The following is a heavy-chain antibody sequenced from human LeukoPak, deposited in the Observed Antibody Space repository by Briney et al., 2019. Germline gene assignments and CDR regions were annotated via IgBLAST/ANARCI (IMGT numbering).Heavy chain of an antibody. Sequence: ASVKVSCKASGYTFTSYDINWVRQATGQGLAWMGWMNPNSGNTGYAQKFQGRVTMTGETSISTAYMELSSLISEDTAVYYCARAIRNQLLSDHWGPGTLVTVSS. V-gene: IGHV1-8*01. CDR1: GYTFTSYD. J-gene: IGHJ4*02. D-gene: IGHD2-2*01. CDR2: MNPNSGNT. CDR3: ARAIRNQLLSDH.